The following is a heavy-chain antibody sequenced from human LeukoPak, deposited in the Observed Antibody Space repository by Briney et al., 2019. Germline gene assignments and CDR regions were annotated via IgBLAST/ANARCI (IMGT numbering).Heavy chain of an antibody. J-gene: IGHJ3*02. Sequence: SETLSLTCSVSGGSISSYAWSWIRRPPGKGLEWIGHIYRSGGTNYNPSLKSRLTISVDSSKNQFSLKLSSVTAADTAVYYCAKNRGNSRDAFDIWGQGTVVTVSA. D-gene: IGHD3-10*01. CDR3: AKNRGNSRDAFDI. CDR2: IYRSGGT. CDR1: GGSISSYA. V-gene: IGHV4-59*01.